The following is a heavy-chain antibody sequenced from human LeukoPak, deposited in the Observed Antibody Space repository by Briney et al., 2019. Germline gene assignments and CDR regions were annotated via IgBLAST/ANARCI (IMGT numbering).Heavy chain of an antibody. CDR1: GGSFSGYY. Sequence: PSETLSLTCAVYGGSFSGYYWSWIRQPPGKGLEWIGEINHSGSTNYNPSLKSRVTISVDTSKNQFSLKLSSVTAADTAVYYCARRPDLRYFDWSQLRYYYYYMDVWGKGTTVTISS. V-gene: IGHV4-34*01. J-gene: IGHJ6*03. CDR3: ARRPDLRYFDWSQLRYYYYYMDV. CDR2: INHSGST. D-gene: IGHD3-9*01.